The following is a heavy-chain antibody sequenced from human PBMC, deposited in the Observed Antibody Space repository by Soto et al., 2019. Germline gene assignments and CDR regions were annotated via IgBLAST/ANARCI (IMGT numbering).Heavy chain of an antibody. CDR3: ADIFNWRFFDY. Sequence: LRLSCAASGFTFSSYAMSWVRQAPGKGLEWVSSISGSGGTTYYAHSAKGRFTISRDNSRNTVYLQMNSLRAEDTAVYYCADIFNWRFFDYWGQGTLVTVSS. V-gene: IGHV3-23*01. CDR2: ISGSGGTT. J-gene: IGHJ4*02. CDR1: GFTFSSYA. D-gene: IGHD1-1*01.